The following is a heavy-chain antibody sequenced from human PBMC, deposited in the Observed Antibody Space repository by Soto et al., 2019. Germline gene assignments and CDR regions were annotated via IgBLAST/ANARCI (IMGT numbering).Heavy chain of an antibody. D-gene: IGHD3-3*01. CDR2: IYLGDSDT. Sequence: GESLKISCNCSGYSFTSYWIGLVRQMPGKGLGGVGIIYLGDSDTRYTPSFQAQVPISGDKSIRTASLQWICLRAADTAMYYCAGCAILGYGMDVWGQGTMVTVSS. CDR3: AGCAILGYGMDV. J-gene: IGHJ6*02. CDR1: GYSFTSYW. V-gene: IGHV5-51*01.